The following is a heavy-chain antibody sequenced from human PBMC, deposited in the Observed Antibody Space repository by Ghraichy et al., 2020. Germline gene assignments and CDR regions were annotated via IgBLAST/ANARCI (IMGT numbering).Heavy chain of an antibody. V-gene: IGHV3-33*01. D-gene: IGHD6-19*01. CDR1: GFTFRNYG. J-gene: IGHJ2*01. Sequence: GSLRLSCAASGFTFRNYGMEWVRQAPGKGLEWVAIIWYDGSNQYYADSVKGRFTISRENSKNMLYLQMDSLTAEDTAMYYCARFEGTGGSAWYRGYFDLWGRGTLVTVSS. CDR3: ARFEGTGGSAWYRGYFDL. CDR2: IWYDGSNQ.